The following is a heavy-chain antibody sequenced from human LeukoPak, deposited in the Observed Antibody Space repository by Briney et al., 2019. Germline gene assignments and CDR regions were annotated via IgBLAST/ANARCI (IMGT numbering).Heavy chain of an antibody. CDR2: ISGSGGST. Sequence: PGGSLRLSCAASAFTFSSYAMSWVRQAPGKGLEWVSAISGSGGSTYYADSVKGRFTISRDNSKNTLYLQMNSLRAEDTAVYYCEKDSIISYSSSSYYFDYWGQGTLVTVSS. CDR3: EKDSIISYSSSSYYFDY. V-gene: IGHV3-23*01. D-gene: IGHD6-6*01. J-gene: IGHJ4*02. CDR1: AFTFSSYA.